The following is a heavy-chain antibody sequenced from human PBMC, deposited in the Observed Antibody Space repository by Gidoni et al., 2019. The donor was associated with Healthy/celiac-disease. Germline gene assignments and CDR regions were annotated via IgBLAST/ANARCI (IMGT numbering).Heavy chain of an antibody. Sequence: GLEWIGEIYHSGSTNYNPSLKSRVTISVDKSKNQFSLKLSSVTAADTAVYYCASLSSLWPTDYWGQGTLVTVSS. V-gene: IGHV4-4*02. CDR3: ASLSSLWPTDY. CDR2: IYHSGST. J-gene: IGHJ4*02. D-gene: IGHD3-10*01.